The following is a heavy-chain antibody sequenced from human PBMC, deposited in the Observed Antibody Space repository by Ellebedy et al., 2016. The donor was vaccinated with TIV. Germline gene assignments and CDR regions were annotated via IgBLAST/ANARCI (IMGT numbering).Heavy chain of an antibody. CDR1: GYTFTSYG. CDR2: ISAYNGNT. J-gene: IGHJ6*02. V-gene: IGHV1-18*04. Sequence: AASVKVSCKASGYTFTSYGISWVRQAPGQGLEWMGWISAYNGNTNYAQKLQGRVTMTTDTSTSTAYMELRSLRSDDTAVYYCARAEKLGYCISTSCYDDYYYGMDVWGQGTTVTVSS. D-gene: IGHD2-2*01. CDR3: ARAEKLGYCISTSCYDDYYYGMDV.